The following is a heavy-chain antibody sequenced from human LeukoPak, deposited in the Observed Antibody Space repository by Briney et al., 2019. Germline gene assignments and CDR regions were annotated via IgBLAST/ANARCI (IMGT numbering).Heavy chain of an antibody. J-gene: IGHJ6*03. CDR3: ARIVDTAMVIHYYYMDV. CDR2: ISGSSTYI. V-gene: IGHV3-21*01. Sequence: PGGSLRLSCAASGFTFSSYSMNWVRQAPGKGLEWVSSISGSSTYIHYADSVQGRFTISRDNAKISLYLQMNSLRTEDTAVYYCARIVDTAMVIHYYYMDVWGKGTTVTVSS. D-gene: IGHD5-18*01. CDR1: GFTFSSYS.